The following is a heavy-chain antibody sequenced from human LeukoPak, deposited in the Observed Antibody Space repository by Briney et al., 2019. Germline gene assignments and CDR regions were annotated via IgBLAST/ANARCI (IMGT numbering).Heavy chain of an antibody. CDR2: IYYSGST. J-gene: IGHJ4*02. CDR1: GGSISSGEYY. V-gene: IGHV4-30-4*08. Sequence: PSETLSLTCTVSGGSISSGEYYWSWIRQPPGKGLEWIGYIYYSGSTYYNPSLKSRATISVDTSKNQFSLKLSSVTAADTAVYYCARASSGWYLDYWGQGTLVTVSS. CDR3: ARASSGWYLDY. D-gene: IGHD6-19*01.